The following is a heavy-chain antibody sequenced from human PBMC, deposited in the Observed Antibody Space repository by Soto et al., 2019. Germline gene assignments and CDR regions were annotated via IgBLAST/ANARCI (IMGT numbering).Heavy chain of an antibody. D-gene: IGHD6-19*01. CDR2: INSDGSST. J-gene: IGHJ4*02. V-gene: IGHV3-74*01. Sequence: EVQLVESGGGLVQPGGSLRLSCAASGFTFSSYWMHWVRQAPGQGLVWVSRINSDGSSTSYADSVKGRFTISRDNANNTLYLQMNSLRAEDTAVYYCAVAVAGPTAIGYWGQGTLVTVSS. CDR1: GFTFSSYW. CDR3: AVAVAGPTAIGY.